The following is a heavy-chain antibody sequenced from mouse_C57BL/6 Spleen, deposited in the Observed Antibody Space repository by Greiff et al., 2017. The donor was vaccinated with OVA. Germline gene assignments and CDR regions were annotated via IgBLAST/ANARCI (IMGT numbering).Heavy chain of an antibody. J-gene: IGHJ3*01. CDR1: GFTFSSYA. V-gene: IGHV5-4*01. Sequence: EVHLVESGGGLVKPGGSLKLSCAASGFTFSSYAMSWVRQTPEKRLEWVATISDGGSYTYYPDNVKGRFTISRDNAKNNLYLQMSHLKSEDTAMYYCARPYDYGRAWFAYWGQGTLVTVSA. CDR3: ARPYDYGRAWFAY. D-gene: IGHD2-4*01. CDR2: ISDGGSYT.